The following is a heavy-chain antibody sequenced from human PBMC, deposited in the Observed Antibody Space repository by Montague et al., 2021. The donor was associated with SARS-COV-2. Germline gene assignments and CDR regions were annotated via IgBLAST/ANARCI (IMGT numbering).Heavy chain of an antibody. CDR2: ISYDGSNK. V-gene: IGHV3-30-3*01. CDR1: GFTFSSCA. CDR3: ARSAWGGYRDAFDI. J-gene: IGHJ3*02. D-gene: IGHD3-16*02. Sequence: SLRLSCAASGFTFSSCAMHWVRQAPGEGLEWVAVISYDGSNKYYADSXKGRFTISRDNSKNTLYLQMNSLRAEDTAVYYCARSAWGGYRDAFDIWGQGTMVTVSS.